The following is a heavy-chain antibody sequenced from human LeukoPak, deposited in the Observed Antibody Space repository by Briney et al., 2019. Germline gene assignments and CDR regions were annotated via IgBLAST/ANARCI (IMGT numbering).Heavy chain of an antibody. CDR1: WFPFNTYY. CDR3: ARALTGTTVHPWRY. V-gene: IGHV3-48*04. CDR2: ISSSSSSI. Sequence: GAPGLPRAGPWFPFNTYYLNWVRPAPGKGVGWVSYISSSSSSIYYADSVKGRFTISRDNAKNSLYLQMNSLRAADTAVYYCARALTGTTVHPWRYWGQGTLVTVSS. J-gene: IGHJ4*02. D-gene: IGHD1-7*01.